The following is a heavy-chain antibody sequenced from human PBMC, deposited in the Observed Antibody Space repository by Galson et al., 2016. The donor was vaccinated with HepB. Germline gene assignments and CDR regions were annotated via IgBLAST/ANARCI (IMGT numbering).Heavy chain of an antibody. D-gene: IGHD1-26*01. V-gene: IGHV4-39*01. CDR1: GGSISNSSYF. CDR3: ARHQVGSIKKGFEI. Sequence: SETLSLTCNVSGGSISNSSYFWAWIRQPPGKGLEWIATIYYSGKTYYSTSLQSRVTISVDTSKNQFSLTLASVSAADTAVYYCARHQVGSIKKGFEIWGQGTMVTVSS. CDR2: IYYSGKT. J-gene: IGHJ3*02.